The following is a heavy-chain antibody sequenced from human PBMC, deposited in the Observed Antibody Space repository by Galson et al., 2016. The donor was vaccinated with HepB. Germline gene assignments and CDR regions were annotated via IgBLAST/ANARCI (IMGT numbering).Heavy chain of an antibody. J-gene: IGHJ4*02. CDR2: INPNNDGT. V-gene: IGHV1-2*02. D-gene: IGHD2-8*02. Sequence: SVKVSCKASGYTFTGYVIQWVRQAPGQGLEWMGSINPNNDGTNSAQKFQGRVTMTRDTSISTVYMELSNLRSDDTAGYYWARGLRYSTGGIPYWGQGTLVTVSS. CDR3: ARGLRYSTGGIPY. CDR1: GYTFTGYV.